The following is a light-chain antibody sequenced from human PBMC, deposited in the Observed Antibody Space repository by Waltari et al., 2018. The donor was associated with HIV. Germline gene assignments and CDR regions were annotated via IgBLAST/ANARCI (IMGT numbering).Light chain of an antibody. Sequence: QTLFIQESSMTVSPGGTVTLTCSLDVGRVATSNYVNWFHQRPGQVPMPQIYGGHNRHLRTLVRFSDSLVGDKVTLTLSNVLHEAEGHYYCLLFYYKSYIFGEGTKLTVL. CDR1: VGRVATSNY. CDR3: LLFYYKSYI. J-gene: IGLJ2*01. V-gene: IGLV7-43*01. CDR2: GGH.